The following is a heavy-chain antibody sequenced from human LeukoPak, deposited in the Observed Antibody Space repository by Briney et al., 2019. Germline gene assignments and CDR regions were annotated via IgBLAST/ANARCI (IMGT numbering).Heavy chain of an antibody. CDR2: WHFASNK. J-gene: IGHJ4*02. D-gene: IGHD2-2*01. V-gene: IGHV3-33*01. CDR1: GFIFSSYG. Sequence: GGSLRLSWVTSGFIFSSYGIHWVRQAPGKGLEWVAWHFASNKYYAESVRGRFLMSRDNSKSTLYLQMDSLRVEGTAVYYCARYLCSTSRCFDFWGQGTLVSVSS. CDR3: ARYLCSTSRCFDF.